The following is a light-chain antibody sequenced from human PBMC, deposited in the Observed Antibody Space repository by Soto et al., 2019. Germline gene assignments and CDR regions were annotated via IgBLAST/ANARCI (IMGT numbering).Light chain of an antibody. J-gene: IGLJ1*01. Sequence: QSVLTQPPSVSGAPGQRVTISCTGSSSNIGAGYDVHWYQQLPGTAPKLLIYGNSNRPSGVPDRFSGSKSGTSASLAITGLQAEDEADYYCQSYDSILSAHYVFGTGTKLTVL. CDR2: GNS. CDR3: QSYDSILSAHYV. CDR1: SSNIGAGYD. V-gene: IGLV1-40*01.